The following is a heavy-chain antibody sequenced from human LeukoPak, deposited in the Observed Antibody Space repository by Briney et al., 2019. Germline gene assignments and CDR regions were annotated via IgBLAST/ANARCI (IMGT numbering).Heavy chain of an antibody. CDR3: AKVVLEWYYYYGMDV. D-gene: IGHD3-3*01. Sequence: TGGSLRLSCAASGFTFSSYAMSWVRQAPGKGLEWVSAISGSGGSTYYADSVKGRFTISRDNSKNTLYLQMNSLRAEDTAVYYCAKVVLEWYYYYGMDVWGQGTTVTVSS. J-gene: IGHJ6*02. CDR1: GFTFSSYA. V-gene: IGHV3-23*01. CDR2: ISGSGGST.